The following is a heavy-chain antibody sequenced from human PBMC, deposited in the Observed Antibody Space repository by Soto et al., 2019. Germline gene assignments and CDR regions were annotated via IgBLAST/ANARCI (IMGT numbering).Heavy chain of an antibody. J-gene: IGHJ6*02. CDR2: INAGNGNT. CDR3: PRYQSPQYSSGWSYYYGMDV. Sequence: GGSVKVSCKACADAFTVYAMHWGRQAPGQRLEWMGWINAGNGNTKYSQKFQGRVTITRDTSASTAYMELSSLRPEDTAVYYCPRYQSPQYSSGWSYYYGMDVWAQGTTLTV. CDR1: ADAFTVYA. D-gene: IGHD6-19*01. V-gene: IGHV1-3*01.